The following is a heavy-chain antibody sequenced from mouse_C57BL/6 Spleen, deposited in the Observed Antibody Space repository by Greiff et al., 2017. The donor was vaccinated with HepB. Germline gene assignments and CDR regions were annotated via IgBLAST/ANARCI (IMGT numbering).Heavy chain of an antibody. Sequence: VQLQQSGAELVRPGPSVKVSCKASGYAFTNYLIEWVKQRPGQGLEWIGVINPGSGGTNYNEKFKGKATLTADKSSSTAYMQLSSLTSEDSAVYFCATGSLYYFDYWGQGTTLTVSS. CDR2: INPGSGGT. CDR1: GYAFTNYL. CDR3: ATGSLYYFDY. V-gene: IGHV1-54*01. J-gene: IGHJ2*01.